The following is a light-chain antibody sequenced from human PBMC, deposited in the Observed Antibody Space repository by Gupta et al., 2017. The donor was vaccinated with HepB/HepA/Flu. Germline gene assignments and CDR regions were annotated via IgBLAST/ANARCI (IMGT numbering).Light chain of an antibody. CDR2: YAS. J-gene: IGKJ4*01. CDR1: QSVSSN. CDR3: QQSSKWPVT. V-gene: IGKV3-11*01. Sequence: EIVLTQSPATLSLSPGERATLSCRASQSVSSNLAWYQQKPGQAPRLLIYYASNRATGIPARFSGSWSGTDFTLTSSSLEPEDFAVYYCQQSSKWPVTFGGGTKVEIK.